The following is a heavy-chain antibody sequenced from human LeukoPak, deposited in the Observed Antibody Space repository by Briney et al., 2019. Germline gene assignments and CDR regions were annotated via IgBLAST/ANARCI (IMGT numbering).Heavy chain of an antibody. CDR2: INPNSGGT. CDR1: GYTFTGYY. D-gene: IGHD3-22*01. J-gene: IGHJ4*02. Sequence: ASVKVSCKASGYTFTGYYMHWVRQAPGQGLEWMGRINPNSGGTNYAQKFQGRVTMTRDTSISKAYMELSRLRSDDTAVYYCARGRYDSSVFTFDYWGQGTQVTVSS. V-gene: IGHV1-2*06. CDR3: ARGRYDSSVFTFDY.